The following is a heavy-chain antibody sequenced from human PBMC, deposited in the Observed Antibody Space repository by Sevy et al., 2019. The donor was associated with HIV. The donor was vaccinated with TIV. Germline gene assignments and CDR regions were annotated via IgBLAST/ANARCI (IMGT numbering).Heavy chain of an antibody. V-gene: IGHV3-53*01. Sequence: GRSLRLSCAASGFTVSSNYMSWVRQAPGKGLEWVSVIYSGGSTYYADSVKGRFTISRDNSKNKLYLQMNSLRAEDTAVYYCAREGGPYDILTGYGMDVWGQATTVTVSS. D-gene: IGHD3-9*01. CDR3: AREGGPYDILTGYGMDV. CDR1: GFTVSSNY. J-gene: IGHJ6*02. CDR2: IYSGGST.